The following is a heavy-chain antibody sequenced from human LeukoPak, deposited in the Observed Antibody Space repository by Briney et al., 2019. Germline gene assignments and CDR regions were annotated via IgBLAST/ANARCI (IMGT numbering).Heavy chain of an antibody. V-gene: IGHV4-38-2*02. CDR2: INHSGST. CDR3: ARGRRSGYSYGYFLGFDY. J-gene: IGHJ4*02. CDR1: GYSISSGYY. Sequence: SETLSLTCTVSGYSISSGYYWGWIRQPPGKGLEWIGEINHSGSTNYNPSLKSRVTISVDTSKNQFSLKLSSVTAADTAVYYCARGRRSGYSYGYFLGFDYWGQGTLVTVSS. D-gene: IGHD5-18*01.